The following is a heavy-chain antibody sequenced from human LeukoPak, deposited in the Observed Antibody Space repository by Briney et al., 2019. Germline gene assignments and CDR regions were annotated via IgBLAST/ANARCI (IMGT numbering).Heavy chain of an antibody. CDR3: ARGVKQQLLRYYYYMDV. J-gene: IGHJ6*03. Sequence: ASVKVSCKASRYTFTGYYMHWVRQAPGQGLEWMGWINPNSGTTNYAQKFQGRVTMTRDTSISTAYMDLRRLRSDDTAVYYCARGVKQQLLRYYYYMDVWGKGTTVTVSS. CDR1: RYTFTGYY. D-gene: IGHD6-13*01. V-gene: IGHV1-2*02. CDR2: INPNSGTT.